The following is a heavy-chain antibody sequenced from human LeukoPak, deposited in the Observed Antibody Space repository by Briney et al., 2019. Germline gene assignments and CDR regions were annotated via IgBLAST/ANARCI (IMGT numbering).Heavy chain of an antibody. CDR3: AMLTYQSDGRGYYSFDFFDY. D-gene: IGHD3-22*01. CDR2: INREGTST. J-gene: IGHJ4*01. Sequence: GGSLRLSCAASGFSFNSHWMHWVRQAPGQGLMWVSRINREGTSTKYADSVKGRFTISRDNAKNALYLQMDSLRAEDTAVYYCAMLTYQSDGRGYYSFDFFDYWGQGALVTVSS. V-gene: IGHV3-74*03. CDR1: GFSFNSHW.